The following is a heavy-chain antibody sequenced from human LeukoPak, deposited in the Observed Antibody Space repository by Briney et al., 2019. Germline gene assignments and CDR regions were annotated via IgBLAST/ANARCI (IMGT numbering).Heavy chain of an antibody. D-gene: IGHD2-8*01. J-gene: IGHJ5*02. CDR2: IYSDGST. Sequence: GGSLRLSCAASGFTVSSNYMNWVRQAPGKGLEWVSLIYSDGSTYYADSVKGRFIISRDNSANTLYLQMNSLRAEDTAVYYCARFQPIYTNSYAWFDPWGQGTLVTVSS. CDR3: ARFQPIYTNSYAWFDP. V-gene: IGHV3-53*01. CDR1: GFTVSSNY.